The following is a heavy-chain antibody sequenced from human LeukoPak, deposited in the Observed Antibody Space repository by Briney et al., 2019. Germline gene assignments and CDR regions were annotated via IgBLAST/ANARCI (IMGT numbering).Heavy chain of an antibody. J-gene: IGHJ6*02. V-gene: IGHV3-23*01. CDR2: ISGSGGST. D-gene: IGHD6-13*01. CDR1: GFTFSSYA. CDR3: AKDKPPSSWHPYGMDV. Sequence: GGSLRLSCAASGFTFSSYAMSWVRQAPGKGLEWVSAISGSGGSTYYADSVKGRFTISRDNSKNTLCLQMNSLRAEDTAVYYCAKDKPPSSWHPYGMDVRGQGTTVTVSS.